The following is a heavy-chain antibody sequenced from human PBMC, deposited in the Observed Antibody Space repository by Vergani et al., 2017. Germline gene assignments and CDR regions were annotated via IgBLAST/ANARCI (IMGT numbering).Heavy chain of an antibody. CDR2: IKSKTDGGTT. CDR3: TTGYAVVVAQGLFHMDV. D-gene: IGHD2-15*01. Sequence: EVQLVESGGGLVKPGGSLRLSCAASGFTFSNAWMSWVRQAPGKGLEWVGRIKSKTDGGTTDYAAPVKGRFTISRDDSKNTLYLQMNSLKTEDTAVYYCTTGYAVVVAQGLFHMDVWGKGTTVTVSS. CDR1: GFTFSNAW. V-gene: IGHV3-15*01. J-gene: IGHJ6*03.